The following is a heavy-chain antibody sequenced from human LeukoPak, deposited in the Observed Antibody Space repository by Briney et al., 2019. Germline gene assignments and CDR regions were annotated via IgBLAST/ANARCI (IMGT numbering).Heavy chain of an antibody. CDR2: INTNTGNP. J-gene: IGHJ6*03. D-gene: IGHD5-12*01. Sequence: ASVKVSCKASGGTFSSYAISWVRQAPGQGLEWMGWINTNTGNPTYAQGFTGRFVFSLDTSVSTAYLQISSLKAEDTAVYYCARETRQWLRLGYYYYYMDVWGKGTTVTVSS. CDR3: ARETRQWLRLGYYYYYMDV. CDR1: GGTFSSYA. V-gene: IGHV7-4-1*02.